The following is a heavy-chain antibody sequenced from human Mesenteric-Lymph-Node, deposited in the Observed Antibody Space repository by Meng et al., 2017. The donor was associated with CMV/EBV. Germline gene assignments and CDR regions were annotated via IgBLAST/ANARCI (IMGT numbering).Heavy chain of an antibody. CDR2: INPNTGDT. V-gene: IGHV1-2*02. J-gene: IGHJ4*02. CDR1: GYTFTAYY. Sequence: ASVKVSCKASGYTFTAYYIHWVRHAPGQGLEWMGWINPNTGDTRYAQKFQGRVTMTRDTSFSTAYMELSRLRSDDTAVYYCARGATYGQYYFDYWGQGTLVTVSS. D-gene: IGHD1-26*01. CDR3: ARGATYGQYYFDY.